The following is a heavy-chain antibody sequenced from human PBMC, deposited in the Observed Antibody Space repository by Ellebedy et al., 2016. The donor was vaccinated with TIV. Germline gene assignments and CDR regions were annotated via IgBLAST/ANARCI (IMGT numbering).Heavy chain of an antibody. Sequence: GESLKISCAASGFAVSSNYMTWVRQAPGKGLEWVSRIYTDGSSTNYADSVKGRFTISRDNAKNTLYLQMNSLRAEDTAVYYCARDDDPNSGYDPYYYFDLWGRGTLVTVSS. J-gene: IGHJ2*01. V-gene: IGHV3-74*01. CDR2: IYTDGSST. CDR3: ARDDDPNSGYDPYYYFDL. CDR1: GFAVSSNY. D-gene: IGHD5-12*01.